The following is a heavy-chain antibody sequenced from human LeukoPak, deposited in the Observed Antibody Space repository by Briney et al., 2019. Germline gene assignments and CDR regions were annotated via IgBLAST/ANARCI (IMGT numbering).Heavy chain of an antibody. D-gene: IGHD3-10*01. CDR3: ARERGSGSYYSTDYGMDV. Sequence: GASVKVSCKASGYTFTGYYMHWVRQAPGRGLEWMGWINPNSGGTNYAQKFQGRVTMTRDTSISTAYMELSRLRSDDTAVYYCARERGSGSYYSTDYGMDVWGQGTTVTVSS. CDR1: GYTFTGYY. V-gene: IGHV1-2*02. CDR2: INPNSGGT. J-gene: IGHJ6*02.